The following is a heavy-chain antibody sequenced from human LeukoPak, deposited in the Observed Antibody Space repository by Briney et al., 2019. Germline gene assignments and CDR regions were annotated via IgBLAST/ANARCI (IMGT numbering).Heavy chain of an antibody. Sequence: GGSLRLSCAASGFTVSSNYMSWVRQAPGKGLEWVSVIYSGGTTYYADSVKGRFTISRDNSRDTLYLQMNSLRAEDTALYYCAKGGSYAPLDYWGQGTLVTVSS. CDR1: GFTVSSNY. D-gene: IGHD1-26*01. V-gene: IGHV3-53*01. J-gene: IGHJ4*02. CDR2: IYSGGTT. CDR3: AKGGSYAPLDY.